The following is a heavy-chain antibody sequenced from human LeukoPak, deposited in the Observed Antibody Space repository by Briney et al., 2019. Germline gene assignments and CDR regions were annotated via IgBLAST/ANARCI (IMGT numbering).Heavy chain of an antibody. J-gene: IGHJ6*02. CDR2: IYHSGST. CDR3: ARDLQSGYYYGMDV. Sequence: SGTLSLTCAVSGGSISSSNWWSWVRQPPGKGLEWIGEIYHSGSTNYNPSLKSRVTISVETYKNQFSLKLSSVTAADTAVYYCARDLQSGYYYGMDVWGQGTTVTVSS. D-gene: IGHD3-10*01. CDR1: GGSISSSNW. V-gene: IGHV4-4*02.